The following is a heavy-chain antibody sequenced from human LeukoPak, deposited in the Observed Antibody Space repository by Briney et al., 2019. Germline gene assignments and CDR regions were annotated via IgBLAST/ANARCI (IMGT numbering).Heavy chain of an antibody. CDR1: GDSIRSSSYC. CDR2: IYNSANT. Sequence: SETLSLTCTVSGDSIRSSSYCWDWIRQPPGKGLEWIGNIYNSANTHYNPSLKTRITMSVETSKNQFSLKLNSVTAADTGIYYCARHSRSAYTGYENAFDIWGQGTMVTVSS. V-gene: IGHV4-39*01. CDR3: ARHSRSAYTGYENAFDI. D-gene: IGHD5-12*01. J-gene: IGHJ3*02.